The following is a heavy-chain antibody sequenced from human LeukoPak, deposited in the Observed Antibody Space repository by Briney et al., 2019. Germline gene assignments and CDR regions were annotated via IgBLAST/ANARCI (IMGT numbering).Heavy chain of an antibody. J-gene: IGHJ4*02. Sequence: GGSLRLSREGTGFTFSSYSMIWVRQAPGKGLEWVSSIRGDSTETRHADSLMGRFTISRDNAKKSLYLQMNSLRAEDTAVYYCARGHFGVVLDYWGQGTLVTVSS. CDR1: GFTFSSYS. CDR3: ARGHFGVVLDY. CDR2: IRGDSTET. D-gene: IGHD3-3*01. V-gene: IGHV3-21*01.